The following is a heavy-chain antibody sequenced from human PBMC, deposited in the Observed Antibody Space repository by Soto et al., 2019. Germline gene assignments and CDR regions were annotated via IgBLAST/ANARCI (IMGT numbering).Heavy chain of an antibody. CDR2: IWYDGSNK. J-gene: IGHJ4*02. V-gene: IGHV3-33*01. CDR1: GFTFSSYG. Sequence: PGGSLRLSCAASGFTFSSYGMHWVRQAPGKGLEWVAVIWYDGSNKYYADSVKGRFTISRDNSKNTLYLQMNSLRDEDTAVYFCARDFGHGYYLDYWGRGTLVTVSS. CDR3: ARDFGHGYYLDY. D-gene: IGHD3-3*01.